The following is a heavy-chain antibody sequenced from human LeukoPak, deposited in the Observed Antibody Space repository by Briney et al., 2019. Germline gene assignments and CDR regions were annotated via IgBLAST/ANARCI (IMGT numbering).Heavy chain of an antibody. Sequence: SETLSLTCTVSGYSISSGYYWGWIRQPPGKGLEWIGSIYHSGSTYYNPSLKSRVTISVDTSKNQFSLKLSSVTAADTAVYYCARVSSIGSSGWYPLYDYWGQGTLVTVSS. CDR1: GYSISSGYY. CDR3: ARVSSIGSSGWYPLYDY. D-gene: IGHD6-19*01. V-gene: IGHV4-38-2*02. J-gene: IGHJ4*02. CDR2: IYHSGST.